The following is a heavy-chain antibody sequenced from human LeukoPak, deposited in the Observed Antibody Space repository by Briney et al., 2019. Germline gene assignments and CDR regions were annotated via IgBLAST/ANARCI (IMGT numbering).Heavy chain of an antibody. V-gene: IGHV1-2*02. CDR1: GYTFTDYY. CDR3: ARDAYRTYDFWSGYSDY. Sequence: ASVKVSCKASGYTFTDYYMQWVRQAPGQGLEWMGWINPNSGGTNYAEKFQGRVAMTRDTSISTAYMELSRLRSDDTAVYYCARDAYRTYDFWSGYSDYWGQGTLVTVSS. D-gene: IGHD3-3*01. CDR2: INPNSGGT. J-gene: IGHJ4*02.